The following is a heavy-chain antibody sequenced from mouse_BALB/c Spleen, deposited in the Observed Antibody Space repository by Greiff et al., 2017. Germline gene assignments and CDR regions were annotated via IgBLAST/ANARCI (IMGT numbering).Heavy chain of an antibody. J-gene: IGHJ4*01. V-gene: IGHV5-17*02. CDR1: GFTFSSFG. Sequence: EVQGVESGGGLVQPGGSRKLSCAASGFTFSSFGMHWVRQAPEKGLEWVAYISSGSSTIYYADTVKGRFTISRDNPKNTLFLQMTSLRSEDTAMYYCARYGYFFMDYWGQGTSVTVSS. D-gene: IGHD2-2*01. CDR3: ARYGYFFMDY. CDR2: ISSGSSTI.